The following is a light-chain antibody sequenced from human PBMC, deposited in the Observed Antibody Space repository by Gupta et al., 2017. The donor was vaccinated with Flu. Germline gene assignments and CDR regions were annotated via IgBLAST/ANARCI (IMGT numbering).Light chain of an antibody. CDR2: AAG. Sequence: PSSLSASIGDRVVISCRASQDIYYYLSWYQYKPGRAPTLLISAAGSLQRGVPSRFSGSGSGTNFTLAISGLQPGDFSTYYCLQSFVDPWTFGQGTTV. J-gene: IGKJ1*01. CDR1: QDIYYY. V-gene: IGKV1-39*01. CDR3: LQSFVDPWT.